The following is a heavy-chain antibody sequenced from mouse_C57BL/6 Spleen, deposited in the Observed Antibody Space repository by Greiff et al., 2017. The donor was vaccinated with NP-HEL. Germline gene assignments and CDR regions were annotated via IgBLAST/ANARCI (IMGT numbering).Heavy chain of an antibody. V-gene: IGHV1-15*01. D-gene: IGHD1-1*01. CDR1: GYTFTDYE. CDR2: IDPETGGP. J-gene: IGHJ4*01. Sequence: VQLQQSGAELVRPGASVTLSCKASGYTFTDYEMHWVKQTPVHGLEWIGAIDPETGGPAYNQKFKGKAILTADKSSSTAYMELRSLTSEDSAVYYCTRCYYGSPCYAMDYWGQGTSVTVSS. CDR3: TRCYYGSPCYAMDY.